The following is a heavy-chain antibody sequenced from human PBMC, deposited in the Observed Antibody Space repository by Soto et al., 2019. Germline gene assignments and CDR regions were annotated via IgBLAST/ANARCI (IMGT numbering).Heavy chain of an antibody. CDR2: INPKSGGT. Sequence: ASVKVSCKASGYSFTVYHIHWVRQAPGQGLEWLGRINPKSGGTSTAQKFQGWVTMTTDTSISTASMELTRLTSDDTAIYYCARGDSTDCSNGVCSFFYNHDMDVWGQGTTVTVSS. CDR1: GYSFTVYH. CDR3: ARGDSTDCSNGVCSFFYNHDMDV. J-gene: IGHJ6*02. V-gene: IGHV1-2*04. D-gene: IGHD2-8*01.